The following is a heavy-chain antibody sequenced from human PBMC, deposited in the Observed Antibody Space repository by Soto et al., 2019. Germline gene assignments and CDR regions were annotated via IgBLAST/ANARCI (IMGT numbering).Heavy chain of an antibody. D-gene: IGHD3-16*01. CDR2: IIPIFGTA. CDR3: GRFGGGGGY. J-gene: IGHJ4*02. Sequence: QVQLVQSGAEVKKPGSSVKVSCKASGGTFSSYAISWVRQAPGQGLEWMGGIIPIFGTANYAQKFQGRVTIPADESACTAYMELRSLRDDDPAVYYCGRFGGGGGYWGQGTLVTVSS. CDR1: GGTFSSYA. V-gene: IGHV1-69*01.